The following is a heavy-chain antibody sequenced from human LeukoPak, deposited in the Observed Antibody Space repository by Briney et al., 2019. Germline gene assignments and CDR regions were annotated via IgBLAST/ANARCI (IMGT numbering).Heavy chain of an antibody. Sequence: ASVKVSCKASGYTFTGYYMHWVRQAPGQGLEWMGWINPNSGGTNYAQKFQGRVTMTRDTSISTAYMELSRLRSDDTAVYYCARVSTSGYRDWLDPWGQGTLVTVSS. CDR1: GYTFTGYY. J-gene: IGHJ5*02. CDR3: ARVSTSGYRDWLDP. D-gene: IGHD3-9*01. V-gene: IGHV1-2*02. CDR2: INPNSGGT.